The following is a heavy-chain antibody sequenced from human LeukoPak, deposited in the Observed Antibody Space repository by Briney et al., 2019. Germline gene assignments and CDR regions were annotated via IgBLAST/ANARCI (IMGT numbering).Heavy chain of an antibody. V-gene: IGHV3-48*01. CDR2: IIIISTI. CDR3: ARGEYCSSTSCLSSYYYYMDV. Sequence: PLASLRLSCAASGVTFSSYTINWVRQAPGQGLEWVSYIIIISTIYYADSVKGRFTISRASATTSLYLQMNSLRAEDTAVYYCARGEYCSSTSCLSSYYYYMDVWGKGTTVTVSS. J-gene: IGHJ6*03. D-gene: IGHD2-2*01. CDR1: GVTFSSYT.